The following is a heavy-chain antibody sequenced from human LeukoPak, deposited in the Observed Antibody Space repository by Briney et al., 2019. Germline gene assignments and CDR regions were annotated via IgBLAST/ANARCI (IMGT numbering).Heavy chain of an antibody. CDR3: ARHDYGDSYFDY. D-gene: IGHD4-17*01. CDR2: ISSSSSYI. J-gene: IGHJ4*02. Sequence: GGSLRLSCAASGFTFSSYAMNWVRQAPGKGLEWVSSISSSSSYIYYADSVKGRFTISGDNAKNSLYLQMNSLRAEDTAVYYCARHDYGDSYFDYWGQGTLVTVSS. CDR1: GFTFSSYA. V-gene: IGHV3-21*01.